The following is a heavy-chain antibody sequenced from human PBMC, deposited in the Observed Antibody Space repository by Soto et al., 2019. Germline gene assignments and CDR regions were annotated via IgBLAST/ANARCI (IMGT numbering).Heavy chain of an antibody. CDR2: IRSKAYGGTT. V-gene: IGHV3-49*04. J-gene: IGHJ5*02. D-gene: IGHD6-19*01. CDR1: GFTFGDYA. CDR3: TREGRGWYGEFHP. Sequence: LSCTASGFTFGDYAMSWVRHAPGKGPEWVGFIRSKAYGGTTEYAASVKGRFTIPRDDSKSIAYLQMNSLKTEDTAVYYCTREGRGWYGEFHPWGQGTLVTVSS.